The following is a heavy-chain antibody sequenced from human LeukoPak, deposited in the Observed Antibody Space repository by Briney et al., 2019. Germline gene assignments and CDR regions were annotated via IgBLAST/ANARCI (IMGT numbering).Heavy chain of an antibody. CDR2: XSAYNGNT. CDR1: GYTFTIYG. D-gene: IGHD3-16*02. V-gene: IGHV1-18*01. Sequence: ASVTVSCTSSGYTFTIYGISWVRHAPGQGMEWMGXXSAYNGNTNDAQKLQGRVTMTTDPSTSTAYMELRSLRSDDTAVYYCARDGLRLGELSPTPDYWGQGTLVTVSS. J-gene: IGHJ4*02. CDR3: ARDGLRLGELSPTPDY.